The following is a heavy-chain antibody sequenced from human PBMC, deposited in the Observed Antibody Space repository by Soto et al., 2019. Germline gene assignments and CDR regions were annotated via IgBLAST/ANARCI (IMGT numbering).Heavy chain of an antibody. D-gene: IGHD2-2*03. J-gene: IGHJ4*02. CDR2: ISESGVTT. V-gene: IGHV3-23*01. CDR3: AKKYGYSVTYFDY. Sequence: GGSLRLSCAASGFAFSNYAMSWVRQAPGVGLEWVSTISESGVTTYYADSVKGRFTISRDDSKNIVHLQMNSLRAEDTAIYFCAKKYGYSVTYFDYWGQGSLVTVSS. CDR1: GFAFSNYA.